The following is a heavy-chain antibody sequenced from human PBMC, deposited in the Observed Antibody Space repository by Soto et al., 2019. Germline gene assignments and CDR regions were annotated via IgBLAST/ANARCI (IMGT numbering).Heavy chain of an antibody. CDR1: GFTFSSYG. CDR2: ISYDGSNK. D-gene: IGHD2-2*01. CDR3: AKEPLPAAKGSWFDP. J-gene: IGHJ5*02. V-gene: IGHV3-30*18. Sequence: GGSLRLSCAASGFTFSSYGMHWVRQAPGKGLEWVAVISYDGSNKYYADSVKGRFTISRDNSKNTLYLQMNSLRAEDTAVYYCAKEPLPAAKGSWFDPWGQGTLVTVSS.